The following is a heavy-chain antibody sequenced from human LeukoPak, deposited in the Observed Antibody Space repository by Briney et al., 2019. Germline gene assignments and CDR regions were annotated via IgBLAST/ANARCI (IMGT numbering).Heavy chain of an antibody. J-gene: IGHJ3*02. V-gene: IGHV4-34*01. CDR3: AAVYYDFWSEGFDI. Sequence: SETLSLTCAVYGGSFSGYYWSWIRQPPGKGLEWIGEINHSGSTNYNPSLKNRVTISVDTSKNQFSLKLSSVTAADTAVYYCAAVYYDFWSEGFDIWGQGTMVTVSS. D-gene: IGHD3-3*01. CDR1: GGSFSGYY. CDR2: INHSGST.